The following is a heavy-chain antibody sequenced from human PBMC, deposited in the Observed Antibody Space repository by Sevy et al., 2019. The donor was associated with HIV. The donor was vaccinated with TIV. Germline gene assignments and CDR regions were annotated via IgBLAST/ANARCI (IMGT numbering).Heavy chain of an antibody. V-gene: IGHV3-74*01. J-gene: IGHJ6*02. CDR1: GFTFSSYW. CDR3: AKDFTGYNGMDV. D-gene: IGHD3-9*01. Sequence: GGSLRLSCAASGFTFSSYWMHWVRQAPGKGLVWVSRINSDGSSTSYADSVKGRFTISRDNSKNILYLQMNGLRIEDTAVYYCAKDFTGYNGMDVWGQGTMVTVSS. CDR2: INSDGSST.